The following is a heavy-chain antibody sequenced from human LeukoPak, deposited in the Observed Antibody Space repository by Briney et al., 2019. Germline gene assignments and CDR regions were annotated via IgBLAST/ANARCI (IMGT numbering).Heavy chain of an antibody. CDR1: GFTFSTYS. Sequence: GGSLRLSCAASGFTFSTYSMNWVRQAPGRGLEWVSSIGGSSRSIYHADSVKGRFTISRDNAKNSLFLQMNSLRAEDTAVYYCAREVDEGFDNWGQGTLVTVSS. CDR3: AREVDEGFDN. J-gene: IGHJ4*02. V-gene: IGHV3-21*01. D-gene: IGHD3-9*01. CDR2: IGGSSRSI.